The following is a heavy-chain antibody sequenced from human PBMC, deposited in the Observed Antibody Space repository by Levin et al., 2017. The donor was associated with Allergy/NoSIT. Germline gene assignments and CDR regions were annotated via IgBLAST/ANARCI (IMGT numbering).Heavy chain of an antibody. CDR2: IYLSGST. Sequence: SSETLSLTCAVSGGSISSGGYSWSWIRQPPGKGLEWIGNIYLSGSTYYTPSLKSRVTISVDRSKNQFSLNLSSVTAADTAVYYCARVAGYSYGYYVDYWGQGTLVTAAS. CDR3: ARVAGYSYGYYVDY. CDR1: GGSISSGGYS. D-gene: IGHD5-18*01. J-gene: IGHJ4*02. V-gene: IGHV4-30-2*01.